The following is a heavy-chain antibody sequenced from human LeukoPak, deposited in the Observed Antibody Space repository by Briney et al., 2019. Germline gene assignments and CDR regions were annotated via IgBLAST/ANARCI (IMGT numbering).Heavy chain of an antibody. CDR3: ASGATRYSFFDCDY. CDR2: INPNSGGT. Sequence: ASVKISCKASGYTFTGYYMHWVRQAPGQGLDWMGWINPNSGGTNYAQKFQGRVTMTRDTSISTAYMELSRLRSDDTAVYYCASGATRYSFFDCDYWGQGTLVIVSS. J-gene: IGHJ4*02. D-gene: IGHD5-18*01. V-gene: IGHV1-2*02. CDR1: GYTFTGYY.